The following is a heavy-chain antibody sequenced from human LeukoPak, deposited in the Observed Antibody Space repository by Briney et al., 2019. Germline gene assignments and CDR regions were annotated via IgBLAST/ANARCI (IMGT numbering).Heavy chain of an antibody. V-gene: IGHV3-21*01. D-gene: IGHD1-26*01. Sequence: PGGSLRLSCAASGFTFSTYAISWVRQAPGKGLEWVSCISSTSNYIFYADSVRGRFTISRGNAKNSLYLQMDSLRAEDTAVYYCARGGIITSYASEIWGQGAMVTVSS. CDR1: GFTFSTYA. CDR3: ARGGIITSYASEI. CDR2: ISSTSNYI. J-gene: IGHJ3*02.